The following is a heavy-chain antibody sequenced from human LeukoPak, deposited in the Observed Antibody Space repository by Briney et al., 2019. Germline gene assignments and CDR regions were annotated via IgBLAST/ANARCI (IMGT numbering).Heavy chain of an antibody. D-gene: IGHD1-14*01. CDR2: MNPNSGNT. CDR1: GGTFSSYA. CDR3: ARGRFHNGHFDL. Sequence: ASVKVSCKASGGTFSSYAISWVRQATGQGLEWMGWMNPNSGNTGYAQKFQGRVTMTRNTSISTAYMELSSLRSEDTAVYYCARGRFHNGHFDLWGRGTLVSVSS. J-gene: IGHJ2*01. V-gene: IGHV1-8*02.